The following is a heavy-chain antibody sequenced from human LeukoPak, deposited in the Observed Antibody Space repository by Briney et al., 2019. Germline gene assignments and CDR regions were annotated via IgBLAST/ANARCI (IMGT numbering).Heavy chain of an antibody. V-gene: IGHV4-59*01. CDR2: IYYSGST. D-gene: IGHD5-18*01. CDR1: GDSISNYY. CDR3: ARVRWIHLWSHFDY. Sequence: PSETLSLTCSASGDSISNYYWNWIRQPPGKGLEWIGYIYYSGSTYYNPSLKSRVAISVDTSRNQFSLKLTSVTAADTAVYYCARVRWIHLWSHFDYWGQGALVTVSS. J-gene: IGHJ4*02.